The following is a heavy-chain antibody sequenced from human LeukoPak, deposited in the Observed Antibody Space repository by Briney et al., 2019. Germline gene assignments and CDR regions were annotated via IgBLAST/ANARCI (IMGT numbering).Heavy chain of an antibody. CDR1: GGTFTSYA. D-gene: IGHD3-22*01. CDR2: NIPILGIA. CDR3: ASVLSSGYYY. J-gene: IGHJ4*02. V-gene: IGHV1-69*04. Sequence: SVKVSCKASGGTFTSYAISWVRQAPGQGLEWMGRNIPILGIANYAQKFQGRVTITADQSTSTAYMELSSLRSEDTAVYYCASVLSSGYYYWGQGTLVTGSS.